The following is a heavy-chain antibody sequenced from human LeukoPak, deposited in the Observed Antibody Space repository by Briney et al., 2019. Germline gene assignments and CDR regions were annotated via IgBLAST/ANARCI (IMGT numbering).Heavy chain of an antibody. CDR2: INPHSGGT. CDR1: GYTFIGYY. Sequence: ASVKVSCKASGYTFIGYYMHWVRQAPGQGLEWMGWINPHSGGTNSEQNFQGRVTMSRDTSISTVYMELSRLRSDDTALYYCAREGVNGDGYNFFDYWGQGTLVTVSS. D-gene: IGHD5-24*01. CDR3: AREGVNGDGYNFFDY. V-gene: IGHV1-2*02. J-gene: IGHJ4*02.